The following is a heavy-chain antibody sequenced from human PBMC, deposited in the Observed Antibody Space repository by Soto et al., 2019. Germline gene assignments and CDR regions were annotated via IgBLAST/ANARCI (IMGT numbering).Heavy chain of an antibody. CDR2: IYYSGST. V-gene: IGHV4-31*03. D-gene: IGHD3-10*01. J-gene: IGHJ4*02. CDR3: ARAPDGSGSYYNRGPTYYFDY. Sequence: QVQLQESGPGLVKPSQTLSLTCTVSGGSISSGGYYWSWIRQHPGKGLEWIGYIYYSGSTYYNPSLKSRVTISVDTSKNQFSLKLSSVTAADTAVYYCARAPDGSGSYYNRGPTYYFDYWGQGTLVTVSS. CDR1: GGSISSGGYY.